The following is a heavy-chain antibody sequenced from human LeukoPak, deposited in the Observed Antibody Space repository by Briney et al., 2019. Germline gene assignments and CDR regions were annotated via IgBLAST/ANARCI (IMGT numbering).Heavy chain of an antibody. CDR2: ISPSGGNT. CDR1: GFTFRVLD. J-gene: IGHJ4*02. V-gene: IGHV3-23*01. Sequence: GGSLRLSCAASGFTFRVLDMSWVRQAPGKGLEWVSSISPSGGNTYYADSVKGRSTISRDNVKNTLYLQMNSLRAEDTAVYYCVKGTYSYGLWGQGTLVTVSS. D-gene: IGHD5-18*01. CDR3: VKGTYSYGL.